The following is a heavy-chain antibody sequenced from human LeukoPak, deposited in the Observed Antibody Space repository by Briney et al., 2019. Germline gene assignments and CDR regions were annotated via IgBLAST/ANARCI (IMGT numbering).Heavy chain of an antibody. CDR2: IYHSGST. D-gene: IGHD3-16*01. V-gene: IGHV4-38-2*01. J-gene: IGHJ4*02. Sequence: SETLSLTCAVSGYSISSGYYWGWIRQPPGKGLEWIGSIYHSGSTYYNPSLKSRVTISVDTSKNQFSLELSSVTAADTAVYYCARIGAAGYYFDYWGQGTLVTVSS. CDR3: ARIGAAGYYFDY. CDR1: GYSISSGYY.